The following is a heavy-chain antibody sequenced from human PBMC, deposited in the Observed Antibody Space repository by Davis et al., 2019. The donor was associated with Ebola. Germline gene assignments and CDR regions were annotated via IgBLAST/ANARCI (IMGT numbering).Heavy chain of an antibody. D-gene: IGHD4-17*01. J-gene: IGHJ4*02. CDR1: GGSVSSGSYY. V-gene: IGHV4-61*01. CDR2: IYYSGST. Sequence: SETLSLTCTVSGGSVSSGSYYWSWIRQPPGKGLEWIGYIYYSGSTNYNPSLKSRVTISVDTSKNQFSLKLSSVTAADTAVYYCASDSDYGTYWGQGTLVTVSS. CDR3: ASDSDYGTY.